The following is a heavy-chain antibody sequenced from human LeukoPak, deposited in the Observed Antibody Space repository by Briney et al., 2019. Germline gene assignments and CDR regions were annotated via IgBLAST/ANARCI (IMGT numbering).Heavy chain of an antibody. Sequence: SVTVSCKASGGTFSSYAISWVRQAPGQGLEWMGGIIPIFGSANYAQKFQGRVTITTDESTSTAYMELSSLRSEATAVYYCARERVQLWFARAFGIWGQGTMVTVSS. V-gene: IGHV1-69*05. CDR2: IIPIFGSA. CDR1: GGTFSSYA. J-gene: IGHJ3*02. D-gene: IGHD5-18*01. CDR3: ARERVQLWFARAFGI.